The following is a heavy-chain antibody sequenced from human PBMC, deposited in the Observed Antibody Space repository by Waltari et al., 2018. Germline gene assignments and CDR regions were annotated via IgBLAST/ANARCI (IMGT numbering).Heavy chain of an antibody. Sequence: QMQLVQSGPEVKKPGTSVKVSCTASGFTFTSSAVQWVRQARGQRLEWIGWIVVGSGNTNYAQKFQERVTITRDMSTSTAYMELSSLRSEDTAVYYCAATKWFGELLSDYWGQGTLVTVSS. CDR2: IVVGSGNT. CDR3: AATKWFGELLSDY. J-gene: IGHJ4*02. CDR1: GFTFTSSA. D-gene: IGHD3-10*01. V-gene: IGHV1-58*01.